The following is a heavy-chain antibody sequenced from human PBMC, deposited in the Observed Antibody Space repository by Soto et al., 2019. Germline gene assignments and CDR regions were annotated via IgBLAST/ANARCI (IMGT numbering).Heavy chain of an antibody. D-gene: IGHD6-13*01. CDR3: ATSALNPRIIAAAGTDYYYYMDV. J-gene: IGHJ6*03. CDR1: GFTFDDYA. Sequence: GGSLRLSCAASGFTFDDYAMHWVRQAPGKGLEWVSGISWNSGSIGYADSVKGRFTISRDNAKNSLYLQMNSLRAEDTALYYCATSALNPRIIAAAGTDYYYYMDVWGKGTTVTVSS. CDR2: ISWNSGSI. V-gene: IGHV3-9*01.